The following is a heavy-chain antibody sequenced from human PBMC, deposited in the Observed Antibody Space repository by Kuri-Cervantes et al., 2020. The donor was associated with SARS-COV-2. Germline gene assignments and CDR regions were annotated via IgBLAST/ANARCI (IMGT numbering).Heavy chain of an antibody. CDR1: GGSISSHY. V-gene: IGHV4-59*11. CDR2: IYYSGST. Sequence: SETLSLTCTVSGGSISSHYWSWIRQPPGKGLEWIGYIYYSGSTNYNPSLKSRVTISVDTSKNQFSLKLSSVTAADTAVYYCARDGAPLRGTSSDAFDIWGQGTMVTVSS. CDR3: ARDGAPLRGTSSDAFDI. J-gene: IGHJ3*02. D-gene: IGHD2-2*01.